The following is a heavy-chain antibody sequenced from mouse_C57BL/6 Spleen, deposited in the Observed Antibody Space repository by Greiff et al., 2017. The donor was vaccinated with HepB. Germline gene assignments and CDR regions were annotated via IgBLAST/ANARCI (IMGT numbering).Heavy chain of an antibody. D-gene: IGHD2-4*01. CDR2: ISDGGSYT. CDR3: ARGGDYDEGTVDY. J-gene: IGHJ2*01. CDR1: GFTFSSYA. Sequence: EVHLVESGGGLVKPGGSLKLSCAASGFTFSSYAMSWVRQTPEKRLEWVATISDGGSYTYYPDNVKGRFTISRDNAKNNLYLQMSHLKSEDTAMYYCARGGDYDEGTVDYWGQGTTLTVSS. V-gene: IGHV5-4*01.